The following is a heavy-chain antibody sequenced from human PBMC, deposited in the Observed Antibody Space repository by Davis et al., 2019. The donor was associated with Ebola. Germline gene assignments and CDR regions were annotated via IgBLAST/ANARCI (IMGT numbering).Heavy chain of an antibody. D-gene: IGHD3-3*01. Sequence: MPSETLSLTCTVSGGSISSSSYYWGWIRQPPGKGLEWIGSIYYSGSTYYNPSLKSRVTISVDTSKNQFSLKLSSVTAADTAVYYCARDHDPEGFDPWGQGTLVTVSS. CDR1: GGSISSSSYY. CDR3: ARDHDPEGFDP. J-gene: IGHJ5*02. V-gene: IGHV4-39*07. CDR2: IYYSGST.